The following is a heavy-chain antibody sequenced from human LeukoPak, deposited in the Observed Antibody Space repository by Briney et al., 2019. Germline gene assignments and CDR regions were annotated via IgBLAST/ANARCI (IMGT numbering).Heavy chain of an antibody. J-gene: IGHJ4*02. V-gene: IGHV4-59*01. D-gene: IGHD2-21*01. CDR3: ARDGALPGGGDYLFDY. CDR2: IYYSGST. CDR1: GGSISSYY. Sequence: SETLSLTCTVSGGSISSYYWSWIRQPPGKRLEWIGYIYYSGSTNYNPSLKSRVTISVDTSKNQFSLKLSSVTAADTAVHFCARDGALPGGGDYLFDYWGQGTLVTVSS.